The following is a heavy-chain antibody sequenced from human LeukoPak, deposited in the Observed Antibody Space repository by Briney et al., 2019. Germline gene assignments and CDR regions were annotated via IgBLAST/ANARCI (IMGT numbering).Heavy chain of an antibody. CDR3: ARGGYYSSGKFDY. D-gene: IGHD3-10*01. Sequence: SETLSLTCTVSGYSISSGYYWGWIRKSPGKGLEWIGSIYHSGSTYYNPSLKSRVTISVDTSKNQFSLKMNSVTAADTAVYYCARGGYYSSGKFDYWGQGTLATVSS. V-gene: IGHV4-38-2*02. CDR2: IYHSGST. CDR1: GYSISSGYY. J-gene: IGHJ4*02.